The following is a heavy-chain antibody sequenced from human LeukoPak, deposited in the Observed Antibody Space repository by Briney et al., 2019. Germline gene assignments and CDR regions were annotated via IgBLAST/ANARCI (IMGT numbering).Heavy chain of an antibody. V-gene: IGHV3-21*01. D-gene: IGHD1-26*01. CDR1: GFTFSNYS. J-gene: IGHJ6*02. Sequence: GGSLRLSCAASGFTFSNYSMNWVRQAPGKGLEWVSSISSSSSYIYYADSEKGRFTISRDNAKNSLYLQMNSLRAEDTAVYYCARVGEKWELPPDYYYYGMDVWGQGTTVTVSS. CDR3: ARVGEKWELPPDYYYYGMDV. CDR2: ISSSSSYI.